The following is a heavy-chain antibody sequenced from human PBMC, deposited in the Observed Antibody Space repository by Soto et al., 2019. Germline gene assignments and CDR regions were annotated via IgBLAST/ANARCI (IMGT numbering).Heavy chain of an antibody. D-gene: IGHD3-22*01. CDR3: ARTSGYYSLDY. CDR1: GNTFTSYS. Sequence: ASVKVSCKASGNTFTSYSMHWVRQAPGQRLEWMGWINAGNGNTKYSQKFRGRVTITRDTSASTAYMELNSLRSEDTAVYYCARTSGYYSLDYWGQGALVTVSS. V-gene: IGHV1-3*01. CDR2: INAGNGNT. J-gene: IGHJ4*02.